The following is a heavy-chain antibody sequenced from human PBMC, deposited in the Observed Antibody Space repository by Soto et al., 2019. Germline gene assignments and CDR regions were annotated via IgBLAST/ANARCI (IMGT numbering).Heavy chain of an antibody. CDR3: AREKRANGYFDY. Sequence: EVQLVESGGGLVQTGGSLRLSCAASGFTFSAYWMSWVRQAPGKGLEWVANIKQAGSEKYYVDFLNGRFIISRDDAKNSLFLQVNSLRVEDTAVYYCAREKRANGYFDYWGQGTLVTVSS. J-gene: IGHJ4*02. D-gene: IGHD6-25*01. CDR1: GFTFSAYW. CDR2: IKQAGSEK. V-gene: IGHV3-7*01.